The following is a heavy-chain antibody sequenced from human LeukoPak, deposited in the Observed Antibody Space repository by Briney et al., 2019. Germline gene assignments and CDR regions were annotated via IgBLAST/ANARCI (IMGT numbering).Heavy chain of an antibody. Sequence: GGSLRLSRAASGFIFSNYAMHWVRQAPGKGLEWVALISSDGFKTYHADSVKGRFSISRNNSKNTLYLQLNSLRAEDTSVYYCARDSTYWYDSGSSGPHYFDYWGQGTLVTVSS. V-gene: IGHV3-30*01. CDR2: ISSDGFKT. CDR3: ARDSTYWYDSGSSGPHYFDY. CDR1: GFIFSNYA. D-gene: IGHD3-10*01. J-gene: IGHJ4*02.